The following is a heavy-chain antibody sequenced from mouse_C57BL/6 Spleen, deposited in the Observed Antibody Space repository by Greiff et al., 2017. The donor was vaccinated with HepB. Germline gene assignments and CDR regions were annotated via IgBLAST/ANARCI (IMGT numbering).Heavy chain of an antibody. CDR1: GYTFTSYW. J-gene: IGHJ2*01. V-gene: IGHV1-55*01. D-gene: IGHD1-1*01. CDR2: IYPGSGST. Sequence: QVQLQQPGAELVKPGASVKMSCKASGYTFTSYWITWVKQRPGQGLEWIGDIYPGSGSTNYNEKFKRKATLTVDTSSSTAYMQLSSLTSEDSAVYYCARAYYGSSYPYFDYWGQGTTLTVSS. CDR3: ARAYYGSSYPYFDY.